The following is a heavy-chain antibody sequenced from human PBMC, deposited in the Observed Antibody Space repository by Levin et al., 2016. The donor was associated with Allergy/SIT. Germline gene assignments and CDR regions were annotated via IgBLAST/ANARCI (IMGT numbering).Heavy chain of an antibody. CDR1: GYTFTSYG. CDR2: ISGYNGHA. Sequence: ASVKVSCKASGYTFTSYGISWVRQAPGQGLEWMGWISGYNGHAKYAQNVQGRVAMTTDTSTSTVYMELRSLRSDDTAVYYCARGSVHRYNWNDGGVYYYYAMDVWGQGTTVTVSS. V-gene: IGHV1-18*01. D-gene: IGHD1-1*01. CDR3: ARGSVHRYNWNDGGVYYYYAMDV. J-gene: IGHJ6*02.